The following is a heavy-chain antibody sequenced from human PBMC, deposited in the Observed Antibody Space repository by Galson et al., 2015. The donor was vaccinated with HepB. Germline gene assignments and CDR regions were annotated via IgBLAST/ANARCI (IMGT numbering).Heavy chain of an antibody. CDR1: GYTFTGYY. V-gene: IGHV1-2*04. D-gene: IGHD2-21*02. J-gene: IGHJ4*02. CDR2: INPNSGGT. CDR3: ARGNKAPTPWGGIVVVTAIAYFDY. Sequence: SVKVSCKASGYTFTGYYMHWVRQAPGQGLEWMGWINPNSGGTNYAQKFQGWVTMTRDTSISPAYMELSRLRSDDTAVYYCARGNKAPTPWGGIVVVTAIAYFDYWGQGTLVTVSS.